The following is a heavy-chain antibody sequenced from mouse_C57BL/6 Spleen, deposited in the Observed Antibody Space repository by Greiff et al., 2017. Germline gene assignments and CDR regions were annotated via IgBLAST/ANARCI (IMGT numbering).Heavy chain of an antibody. D-gene: IGHD1-1*01. CDR3: ARSYYYGSSYGAMDY. CDR2: INPNNGGT. CDR1: GYTFTDYN. Sequence: VHVKQSGPELVKPGASVKIPCKASGYTFTDYNMDWVKQSHGKSLEWIGDINPNNGGTIYNQKFKGKATLTVDKSSSTAYMELRSLTSEDTAVYYCARSYYYGSSYGAMDYWGQGTSVTVSS. J-gene: IGHJ4*01. V-gene: IGHV1-18*01.